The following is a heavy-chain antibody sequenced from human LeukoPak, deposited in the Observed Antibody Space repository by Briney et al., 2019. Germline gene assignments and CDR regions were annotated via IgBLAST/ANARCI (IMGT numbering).Heavy chain of an antibody. D-gene: IGHD3-22*01. CDR3: ARDRNYYYDTGGYFRPDY. CDR2: INPTVGST. V-gene: IGHV1-46*01. CDR1: GYSFPTHY. J-gene: IGHJ4*02. Sequence: ASVKVSCKASGYSFPTHYIHWVRQAPGQGLEWMGLINPTVGSTNYPQKFQGRVTMTRDTSTGTVYLELYSLRSEDTAVYYCARDRNYYYDTGGYFRPDYWGQGTLVTVSS.